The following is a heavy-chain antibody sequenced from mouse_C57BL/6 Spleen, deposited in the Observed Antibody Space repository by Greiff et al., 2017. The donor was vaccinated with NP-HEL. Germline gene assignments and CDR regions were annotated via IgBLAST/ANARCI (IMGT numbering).Heavy chain of an antibody. CDR3: ARGGYYSNYDAMDY. CDR1: GYSITSGYY. D-gene: IGHD2-5*01. CDR2: ISYDGSN. J-gene: IGHJ4*01. Sequence: VQLQQSGPGLVKPSQSLSLTCSVTGYSITSGYYWNWIRQFPGNKLEWMGYISYDGSNNYNPSLKNRISITRDTSKNQFFLKLNSVTTEDTATYYCARGGYYSNYDAMDYWGQGTSVTVSS. V-gene: IGHV3-6*01.